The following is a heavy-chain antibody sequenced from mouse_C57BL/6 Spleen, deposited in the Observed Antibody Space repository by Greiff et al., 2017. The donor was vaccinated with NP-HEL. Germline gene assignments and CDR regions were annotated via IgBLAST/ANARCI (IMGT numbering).Heavy chain of an antibody. V-gene: IGHV3-8*01. Sequence: EVQLQQSGPGLAKPSQTLSLTCSVTGYSITSDYWNWIRKFPGNKLEYMGYISYSGSTYYNPSLKSRISITRDTSKNQYYLQLNSVTTEDTATYYCARFGNYDYDGGYYAMDYWGQGTSVTVSS. CDR2: ISYSGST. CDR3: ARFGNYDYDGGYYAMDY. D-gene: IGHD2-4*01. J-gene: IGHJ4*01. CDR1: GYSITSDY.